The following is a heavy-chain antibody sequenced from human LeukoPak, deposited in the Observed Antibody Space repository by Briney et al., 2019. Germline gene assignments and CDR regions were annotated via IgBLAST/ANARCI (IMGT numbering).Heavy chain of an antibody. Sequence: ASVKLSCKASGRTFSSYAISWVRQAPGQGLEWMGGIIPIFGTTNYAQKFQGRVTITTDESTRTAYMELSSLRSEDTAVYYCAREAAEDPYYDILTGYYPINWFDPWGQGTLVTVSS. CDR1: GRTFSSYA. D-gene: IGHD3-9*01. V-gene: IGHV1-69*05. CDR2: IIPIFGTT. J-gene: IGHJ5*02. CDR3: AREAAEDPYYDILTGYYPINWFDP.